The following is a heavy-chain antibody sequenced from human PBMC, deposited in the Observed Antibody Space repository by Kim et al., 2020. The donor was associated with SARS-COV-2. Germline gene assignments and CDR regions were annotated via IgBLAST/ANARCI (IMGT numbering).Heavy chain of an antibody. CDR2: STR. J-gene: IGHJ4*02. Sequence: STRYYADSVKGRFTISRDNAKNSLYLQMNSLRAEDTAVYYCARGYSSSGYWGQGTLVTVSS. CDR3: ARGYSSSGY. D-gene: IGHD6-6*01. V-gene: IGHV3-48*03.